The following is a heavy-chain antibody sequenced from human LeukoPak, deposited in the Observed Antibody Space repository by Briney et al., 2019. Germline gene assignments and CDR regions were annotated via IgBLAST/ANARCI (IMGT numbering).Heavy chain of an antibody. Sequence: ASVKVSCKASVYTFTGYYMHWVRQAPGQGLEWMGRINPNSGGTNYAQKFRGRVTMTRDTSITTVYMELSRLRSDDTAVYYCARDWSFDYWGQGTLVTVSS. CDR2: INPNSGGT. V-gene: IGHV1-2*06. CDR3: ARDWSFDY. J-gene: IGHJ4*02. CDR1: VYTFTGYY.